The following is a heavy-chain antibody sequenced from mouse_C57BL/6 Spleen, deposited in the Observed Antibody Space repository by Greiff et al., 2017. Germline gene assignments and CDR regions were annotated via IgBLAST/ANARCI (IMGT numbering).Heavy chain of an antibody. CDR1: GYTFTSYT. CDR3: ARTLFITTVVGAMDY. Sequence: QVQLKQSGAELARPGASVKMSCKASGYTFTSYTMHWVKQRPGQGLEWIGYINPSSGYTKYNQKFKDKATLTADKSSSTAYMQLSSLTSEDSAVYYCARTLFITTVVGAMDYWGQGTSVTVSS. J-gene: IGHJ4*01. D-gene: IGHD1-1*01. CDR2: INPSSGYT. V-gene: IGHV1-4*01.